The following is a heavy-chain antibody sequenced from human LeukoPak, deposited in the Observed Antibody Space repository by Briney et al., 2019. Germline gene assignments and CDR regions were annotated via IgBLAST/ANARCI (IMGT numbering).Heavy chain of an antibody. CDR2: IGNNGDTT. J-gene: IGHJ4*02. CDR1: GLIFSSHA. CDR3: ARDLTNGWHYFDY. V-gene: IGHV3-64*01. D-gene: IGHD6-19*01. Sequence: GGSLRLSCAASGLIFSSHAMHWVRQAPGKGLEYVSAIGNNGDTTYYANSVKGRFTISRDNSKNTLYLEMGSLRAEDMAVYYCARDLTNGWHYFDYWGQGTLVTVSS.